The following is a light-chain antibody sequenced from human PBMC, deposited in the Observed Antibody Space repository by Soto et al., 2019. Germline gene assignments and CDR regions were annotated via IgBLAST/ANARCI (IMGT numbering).Light chain of an antibody. CDR1: SSDVGFYNF. J-gene: IGLJ1*01. Sequence: QSVLTQPASVSGSPGQSITISCTGTSSDVGFYNFVSWYQQYPGKAPKLMIYEVSNRPSGVSHRFSGSKSGNTASLTISGLQAEDEGDYYCSSYTSSTTRVFGTGTKVTAL. CDR2: EVS. CDR3: SSYTSSTTRV. V-gene: IGLV2-14*01.